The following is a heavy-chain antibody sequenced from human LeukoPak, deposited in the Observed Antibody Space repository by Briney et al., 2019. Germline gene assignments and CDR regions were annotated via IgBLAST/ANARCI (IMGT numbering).Heavy chain of an antibody. Sequence: SETLSLTCTVSGGSISSGSYYWSWIRQPAGKGLEWIGRIYTSGSTNYNPSLKSRVTISVDTSKNQLSLKLSSVTAADTAVYYCARTPGSYDAFDIRGQGTMVTVSS. CDR1: GGSISSGSYY. CDR2: IYTSGST. J-gene: IGHJ3*02. V-gene: IGHV4-61*02. CDR3: ARTPGSYDAFDI. D-gene: IGHD1-26*01.